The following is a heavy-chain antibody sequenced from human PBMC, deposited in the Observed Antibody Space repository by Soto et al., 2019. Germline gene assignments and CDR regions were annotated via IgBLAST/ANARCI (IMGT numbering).Heavy chain of an antibody. V-gene: IGHV3-30-3*01. CDR3: ARHSTSSWTDY. D-gene: IGHD6-13*01. J-gene: IGHJ4*02. CDR1: GFTFSSYA. Sequence: GGSLRLSCAASGFTFSSYAMHWVRQAPGKGLDWVAVISYDGSNKYYADSVKGRFTISRDNSKNTLYLQMNSLRAEDTAVYYCARHSTSSWTDYWGQGTLVTVSS. CDR2: ISYDGSNK.